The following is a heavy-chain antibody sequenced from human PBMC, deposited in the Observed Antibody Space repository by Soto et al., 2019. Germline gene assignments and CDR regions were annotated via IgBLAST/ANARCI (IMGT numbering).Heavy chain of an antibody. CDR1: GFTFSSYA. J-gene: IGHJ6*02. CDR2: ISYDGSNK. V-gene: IGHV3-30-3*01. CDR3: ARDLGIGAADFYYYYGMDV. Sequence: GGSLRLSCAASGFTFSSYAMHWVRQAPGKGLEWVAVISYDGSNKYYADSVKGRFTISRDNSKNTLYLQMNSLRAEDTAVYYCARDLGIGAADFYYYYGMDVWGQGTTVTAP. D-gene: IGHD6-13*01.